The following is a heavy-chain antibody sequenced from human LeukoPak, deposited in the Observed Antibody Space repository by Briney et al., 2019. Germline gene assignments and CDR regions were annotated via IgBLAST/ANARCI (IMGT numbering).Heavy chain of an antibody. CDR3: ARVGSGWSFDY. D-gene: IGHD6-19*01. CDR2: IQTSGST. CDR1: GGSISSYY. V-gene: IGHV4-4*07. Sequence: SETLSLTCTVSGGSISSYYWSWIRQPAGRGLEWIGRIQTSGSTNYNPSLKSRVTMSVDTSKNKFSLKDNPVTAADTAVYYCARVGSGWSFDYWGQGTLVTVSS. J-gene: IGHJ4*02.